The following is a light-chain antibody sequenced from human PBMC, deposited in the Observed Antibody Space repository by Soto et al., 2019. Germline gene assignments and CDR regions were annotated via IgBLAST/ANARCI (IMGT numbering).Light chain of an antibody. Sequence: DIQMTQFPSSLSASVGDRVTITCRASQSISSYLNWYQQKPGKAPKLLIYAASSLQSGVPSRFSGSGSGTEFTLTISSLQPEDFATYYCQQSYSTPRTFGGGTKVEIK. J-gene: IGKJ4*01. CDR2: AAS. CDR1: QSISSY. CDR3: QQSYSTPRT. V-gene: IGKV1-39*01.